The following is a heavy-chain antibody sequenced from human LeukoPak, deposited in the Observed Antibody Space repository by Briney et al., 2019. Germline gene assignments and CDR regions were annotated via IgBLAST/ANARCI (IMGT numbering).Heavy chain of an antibody. CDR3: ARDITYKGSGSYYLDY. CDR2: ISYDGSNK. Sequence: GRSRRLSCAASEFTFNNYAIHWVRQAPGKGLEWVALISYDGSNKYYADSVRGRFTISRDNSKDTLYLQMNSLRAEDTAVYYCARDITYKGSGSYYLDYWGQGTLVTVSS. D-gene: IGHD3-10*01. V-gene: IGHV3-30-3*01. J-gene: IGHJ4*02. CDR1: EFTFNNYA.